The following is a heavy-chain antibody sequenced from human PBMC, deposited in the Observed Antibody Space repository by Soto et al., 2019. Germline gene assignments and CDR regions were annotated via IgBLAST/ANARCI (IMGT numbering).Heavy chain of an antibody. D-gene: IGHD3-10*01. Sequence: SQTLSLTCAISGDSVSSNSAAWNWIRQSPSRGLEWLGRTYYRSKWYNDYAVSVKSRITINPDTSKNQFSLKLSSVTAADTAVYYCARHEDEYYGSGIVYWYFDLWGRGTPVTVAS. V-gene: IGHV6-1*01. CDR3: ARHEDEYYGSGIVYWYFDL. CDR2: TYYRSKWYN. CDR1: GDSVSSNSAA. J-gene: IGHJ2*01.